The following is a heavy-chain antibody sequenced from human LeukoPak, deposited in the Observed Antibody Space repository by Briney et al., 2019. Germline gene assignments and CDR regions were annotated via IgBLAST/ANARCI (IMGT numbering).Heavy chain of an antibody. V-gene: IGHV3-48*03. CDR2: ISSSGSTI. J-gene: IGHJ6*03. CDR3: ASYSSGWYLAAYYYYYMDV. CDR1: GFTFSSYE. Sequence: PGGSLRLSCAASGFTFSSYEMNWVRQAPGKGLEWVSYISSSGSTIYYADSVKGRFTISRDNAKNSLYLQMNSLRAEDTAVYYCASYSSGWYLAAYYYYYMDVWGKGTTVTVSS. D-gene: IGHD6-19*01.